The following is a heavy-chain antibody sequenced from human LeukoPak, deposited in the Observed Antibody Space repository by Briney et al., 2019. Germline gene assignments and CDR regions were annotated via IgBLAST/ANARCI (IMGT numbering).Heavy chain of an antibody. CDR1: GGSFSDYY. CDR3: ARGRQDVNMIVVVMASVSYYLDV. CDR2: MSPSGSP. J-gene: IGHJ6*03. Sequence: SETLSLTCAVYGGSFSDYYWTWIRQTPGKGLEWIADMSPSGSPNYNPSLKSRVTITVDTSKNQFSLKLRSVTAADTAVYYCARGRQDVNMIVVVMASVSYYLDVWGKGTTVTVS. D-gene: IGHD3-22*01. V-gene: IGHV4-34*01.